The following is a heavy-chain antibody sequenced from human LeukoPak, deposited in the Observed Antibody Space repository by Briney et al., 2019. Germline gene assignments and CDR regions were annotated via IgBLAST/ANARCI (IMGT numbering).Heavy chain of an antibody. J-gene: IGHJ5*02. CDR2: INHSGST. CDR1: GGSFSGYY. CDR3: ARGPGLLLWFGELFCNWFDP. Sequence: PSETLSLTCAVYGGSFSGYYWSWIRQPPGKGLEWIGEINHSGSTNYNPSLKSRVTISVDTSKNQFSLKLSSVTAADTAVYYCARGPGLLLWFGELFCNWFDPCGQGTLVTVSS. D-gene: IGHD3-10*01. V-gene: IGHV4-34*01.